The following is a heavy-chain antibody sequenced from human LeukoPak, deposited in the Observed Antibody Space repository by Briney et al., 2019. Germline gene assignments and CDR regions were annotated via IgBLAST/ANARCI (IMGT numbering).Heavy chain of an antibody. V-gene: IGHV3-30*03. CDR2: ISYDGSNK. CDR1: GFTFSSYG. J-gene: IGHJ5*02. Sequence: GGSLRLSCAASGFTFSSYGMHWVRQAPGKGLEWVAVISYDGSNKYYADSVKGRFTISRDNSKNTLYLQMNSLRAEDTAVYYCARDSRAVAGTSWFDPWGQGTLVTVSS. D-gene: IGHD6-19*01. CDR3: ARDSRAVAGTSWFDP.